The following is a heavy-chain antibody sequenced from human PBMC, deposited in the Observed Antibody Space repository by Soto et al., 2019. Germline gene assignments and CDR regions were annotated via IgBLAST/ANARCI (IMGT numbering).Heavy chain of an antibody. CDR2: ISWNSGSI. CDR1: GFTFDDYA. CDR3: AKDPRGYCSGGSCYPYYFDY. Sequence: EVQLVESGGGLVQPGRSLRLSCAASGFTFDDYAMHWVQQAPGKGLEWVSGISWNSGSIGYADSVKGRFTISRDNAKNSLYLQMNSLRAEDTALYYCAKDPRGYCSGGSCYPYYFDYWGQGTLVTVSS. D-gene: IGHD2-15*01. J-gene: IGHJ4*02. V-gene: IGHV3-9*01.